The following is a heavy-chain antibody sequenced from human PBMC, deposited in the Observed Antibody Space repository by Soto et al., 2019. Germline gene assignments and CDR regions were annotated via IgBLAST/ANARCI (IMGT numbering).Heavy chain of an antibody. CDR1: GFTFSSYG. CDR2: ISYDGSNK. J-gene: IGHJ6*02. V-gene: IGHV3-30*18. CDR3: AKDICSSTSCYTSAPHYYYGMDV. D-gene: IGHD2-2*02. Sequence: GGSLRLSCAASGFTFSSYGMHWVRQAPGKGLEWVAVISYDGSNKYYADSVKGRFTISRDNSENTLYLQMNSLRAEDTAVYYCAKDICSSTSCYTSAPHYYYGMDVWGQGTTVTVSS.